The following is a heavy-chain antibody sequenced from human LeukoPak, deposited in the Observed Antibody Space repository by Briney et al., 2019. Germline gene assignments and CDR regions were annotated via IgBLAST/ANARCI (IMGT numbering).Heavy chain of an antibody. CDR3: AKWGIAARPDDY. V-gene: IGHV3-23*01. J-gene: IGHJ4*02. D-gene: IGHD6-6*01. CDR1: GFTFSSYA. Sequence: AGGSLRLSCTASGFTFSSYAMNWVRQAPGKGLEWVSGIGAGGTFTYYADSVKGRFTISRDNSKNTLYLQMNSLRAEDTAVYYCAKWGIAARPDDYWGQGTLVTVSS. CDR2: IGAGGTFT.